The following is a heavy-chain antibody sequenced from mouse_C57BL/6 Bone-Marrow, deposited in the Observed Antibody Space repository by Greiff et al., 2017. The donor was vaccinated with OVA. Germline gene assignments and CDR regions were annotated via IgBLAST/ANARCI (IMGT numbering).Heavy chain of an antibody. J-gene: IGHJ3*01. D-gene: IGHD1-1*01. Sequence: LVEPGASVKISCKASGYTFTVYYINWVKQRPGQGLEWIGWIFPGSGSTYYNEKFKGKATLTVDKSSSTAYMLLSSLTSEDSAVYFCARGVITTARGFAYWGQGTLVTVSA. CDR3: ARGVITTARGFAY. CDR2: IFPGSGST. CDR1: GYTFTVYY. V-gene: IGHV1-75*01.